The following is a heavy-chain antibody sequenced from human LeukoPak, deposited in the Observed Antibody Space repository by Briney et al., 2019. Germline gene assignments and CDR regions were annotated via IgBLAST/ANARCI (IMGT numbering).Heavy chain of an antibody. J-gene: IGHJ3*02. D-gene: IGHD6-13*01. CDR1: GGTFSSYA. V-gene: IGHV1-69*05. CDR2: IIPIFGTA. CDR3: AREVVILWAAAPRAFDI. Sequence: GASVKVSCKASGGTFSSYAISWVRQAPGQGLEWMGGIIPIFGTANYAQKFRGRVTITTDESTSTAYMELSSLRSEDTAVYYCAREVVILWAAAPRAFDIWGQGTMVTVSS.